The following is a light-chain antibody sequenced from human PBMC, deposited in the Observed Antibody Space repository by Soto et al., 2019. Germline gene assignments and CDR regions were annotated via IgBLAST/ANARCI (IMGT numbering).Light chain of an antibody. V-gene: IGKV3-20*01. J-gene: IGKJ5*01. CDR1: QSVSNRH. CDR3: QQYGRAPIT. CDR2: GAS. Sequence: EMVSPQPPCSLSLSPGERATLSCRASQSVSNRHLTWYQQKPGQSPRLLVYGASSRATGIPDRFIGSGSGTDFTLTISRLEPEDFAVYACQQYGRAPITFGQGTRLEIK.